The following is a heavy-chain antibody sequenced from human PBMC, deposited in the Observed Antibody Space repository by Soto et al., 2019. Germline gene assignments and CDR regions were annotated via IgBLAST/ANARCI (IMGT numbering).Heavy chain of an antibody. J-gene: IGHJ6*02. D-gene: IGHD5-18*01. Sequence: PGGSLRLSCLASGFGFSGYSMHWVRQAPGKGLDWVAVIKHDGSEIYYADSVKGRFTISRDDSKNTLHLQMNALRVDDTALYYCVRVGWGYSYGNGMDGWGQGTTATV. CDR3: VRVGWGYSYGNGMDG. V-gene: IGHV3-30-3*01. CDR1: GFGFSGYS. CDR2: IKHDGSEI.